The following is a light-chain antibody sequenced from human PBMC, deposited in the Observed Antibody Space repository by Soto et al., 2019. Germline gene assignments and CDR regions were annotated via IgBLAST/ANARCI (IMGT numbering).Light chain of an antibody. CDR1: QSVLYSSNNKNY. CDR2: WAS. CDR3: QHYYNTPLT. J-gene: IGKJ4*01. Sequence: DIVMTQSPDSLAVPLGERATINCKSSQSVLYSSNNKNYLAWYQQKPGQPPKLLIYWASTRESGVPDRFSGSGSGTDFTLTISSLQAEDVALYYCQHYYNTPLTFGGGTKVEIK. V-gene: IGKV4-1*01.